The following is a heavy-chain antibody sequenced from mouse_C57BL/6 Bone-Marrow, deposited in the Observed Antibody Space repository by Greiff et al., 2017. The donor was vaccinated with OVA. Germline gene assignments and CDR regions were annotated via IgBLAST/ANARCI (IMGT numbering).Heavy chain of an antibody. Sequence: EVQLQESGGGLVQPGGSLKLSCAASGFTFSDYGMAWVRQAPRKGPEWVAFISNLAYSIYYADTVTGRFTISRENAKNNLYLEMSSLRSEDTAMYYCARHYYGSSWGYFDVWGTGTTVTVSS. V-gene: IGHV5-15*01. D-gene: IGHD1-1*01. CDR2: ISNLAYSI. J-gene: IGHJ1*03. CDR3: ARHYYGSSWGYFDV. CDR1: GFTFSDYG.